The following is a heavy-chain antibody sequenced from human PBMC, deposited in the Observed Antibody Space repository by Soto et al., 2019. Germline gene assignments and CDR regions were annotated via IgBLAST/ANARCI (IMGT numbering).Heavy chain of an antibody. Sequence: QVQLVQSGAEVKKPGASVKVSCKASGGTFSSYAISWVRQAPGQGLEWMGGIIPIFGTANYAQKFQGRVTITADESTSTAYMELSSLRSEDTAVYYCASAVLLWFGESPLGGMDVWGQGTTVTVSS. CDR3: ASAVLLWFGESPLGGMDV. CDR1: GGTFSSYA. D-gene: IGHD3-10*01. J-gene: IGHJ6*02. CDR2: IIPIFGTA. V-gene: IGHV1-69*01.